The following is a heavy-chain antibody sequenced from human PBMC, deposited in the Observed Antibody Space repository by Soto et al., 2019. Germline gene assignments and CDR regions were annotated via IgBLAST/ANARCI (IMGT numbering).Heavy chain of an antibody. J-gene: IGHJ4*02. V-gene: IGHV3-30-3*01. CDR2: ISDDGSNK. Sequence: QVQLVESGGGVVQPGRSLRLSCAASGFTFSNYALHWVRQAPGKGLEWVAVISDDGSNKYYADSVKGRFTISRDNSKNTLYLHMNSRRDEDPAMYYCARDRFASSCSYFDYWGQGTPVTVSS. CDR1: GFTFSNYA. CDR3: ARDRFASSCSYFDY. D-gene: IGHD6-13*01.